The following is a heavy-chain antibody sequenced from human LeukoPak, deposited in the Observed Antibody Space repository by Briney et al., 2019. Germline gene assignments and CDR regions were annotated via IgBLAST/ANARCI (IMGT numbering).Heavy chain of an antibody. CDR3: ARKYYYYYYMDV. Sequence: SETLSLTCTVSGGSISSGTYYWAWIRQPPGEGLEWIGTIYHSGSTYYNPSLKSRVTISVDTSKNQFSLNLTSLTAADTAVYYCARKYYYYYYMDVWGKGTTVTVSS. V-gene: IGHV4-39*07. J-gene: IGHJ6*03. D-gene: IGHD6-6*01. CDR1: GGSISSGTYY. CDR2: IYHSGST.